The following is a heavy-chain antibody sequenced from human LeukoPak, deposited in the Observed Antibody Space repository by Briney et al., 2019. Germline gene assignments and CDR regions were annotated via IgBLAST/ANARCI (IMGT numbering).Heavy chain of an antibody. CDR1: GYTFTSYG. D-gene: IGHD2-15*01. J-gene: IGHJ6*02. Sequence: EASVKVSCKAPGYTFTSYGISWVRQAPGQGLEWMGWISAYNGNTNYAQKLQGRVTMTTDTSTSTAYMELRSLRSDDTAVYYCARGPRNNDIVVVVAAAPDYGMDVWGQGTTVTVSS. V-gene: IGHV1-18*01. CDR2: ISAYNGNT. CDR3: ARGPRNNDIVVVVAAAPDYGMDV.